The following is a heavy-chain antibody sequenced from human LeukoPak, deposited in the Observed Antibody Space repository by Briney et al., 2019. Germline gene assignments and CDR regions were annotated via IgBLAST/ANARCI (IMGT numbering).Heavy chain of an antibody. D-gene: IGHD3-3*01. V-gene: IGHV4-34*01. J-gene: IGHJ5*02. Sequence: SETLSHTCAVYGGSFSGYYWSWIRQPPGKGLEWIGEINHSGSTNYNPSLKSRVTISVDTSKNQFSLKLSSVTAADTAVYYCARGYDFWSGYYRRRPWFDPWGQGTLVTVSS. CDR3: ARGYDFWSGYYRRRPWFDP. CDR2: INHSGST. CDR1: GGSFSGYY.